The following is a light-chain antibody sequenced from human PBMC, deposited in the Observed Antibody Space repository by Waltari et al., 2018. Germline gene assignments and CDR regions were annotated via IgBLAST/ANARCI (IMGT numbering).Light chain of an antibody. CDR1: QSVDNS. CDR3: QQRSDWMFT. CDR2: DAS. Sequence: EIVFTQSPATLSLSPGDRATLSCRAIQSVDNSLGWYQQTPGQPPMPLIYDASKRATDTPARFSGRGSGSDFTLTISSLKPEDFAVYYCQQRSDWMFTFGQGTKLDIK. J-gene: IGKJ2*01. V-gene: IGKV3-11*01.